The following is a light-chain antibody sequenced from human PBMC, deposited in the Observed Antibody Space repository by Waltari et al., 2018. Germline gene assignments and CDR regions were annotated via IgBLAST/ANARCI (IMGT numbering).Light chain of an antibody. Sequence: QSALTQPPSASGSPGQSVTISCTGPSSDVGVYNFVSWFQQRPGKAPKVMIYEVSKRPSGVPDRFSCSKSGNTASLIVSGLQAEDEADYYCSSYAGSKFWVFGGGTKLTVL. J-gene: IGLJ3*02. V-gene: IGLV2-8*01. CDR3: SSYAGSKFWV. CDR1: SSDVGVYNF. CDR2: EVS.